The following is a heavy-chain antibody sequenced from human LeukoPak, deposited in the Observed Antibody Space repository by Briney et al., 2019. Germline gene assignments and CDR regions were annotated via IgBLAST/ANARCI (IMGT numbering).Heavy chain of an antibody. D-gene: IGHD6-19*01. CDR2: IYHSGST. V-gene: IGHV4-4*02. CDR3: ARESVAGINDAFDI. Sequence: PSGTLSLTCAVSGGSISSSNWWSWVRQPPGKGLEWIGYIYHSGSTNYNPSLKSRVTISVDTSKNQFSLKLSSVTAADTAVYYCARESVAGINDAFDIWGQGTMVTVSS. CDR1: GGSISSSNW. J-gene: IGHJ3*02.